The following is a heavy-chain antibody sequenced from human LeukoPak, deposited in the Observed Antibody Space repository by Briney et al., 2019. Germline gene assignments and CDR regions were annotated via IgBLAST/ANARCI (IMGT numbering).Heavy chain of an antibody. J-gene: IGHJ5*02. CDR1: GGSISSYY. CDR2: IYYSGST. D-gene: IGHD3-16*01. CDR3: ARFGDDWFDP. Sequence: SETLSLTCNVSGGSISSYYWSWIRQPPGKGLEWIGYIYYSGSTNYNPSLKSRVTISVVTSKNQFSLKLSSVTAADTAVYYCARFGDDWFDPWGQGTLVTVSS. V-gene: IGHV4-59*08.